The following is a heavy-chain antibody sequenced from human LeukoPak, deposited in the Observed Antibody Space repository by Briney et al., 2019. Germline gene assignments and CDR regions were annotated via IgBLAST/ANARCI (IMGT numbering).Heavy chain of an antibody. D-gene: IGHD2-2*01. CDR3: VRASVPTAMISYFYGLDV. V-gene: IGHV3-7*05. CDR2: IKHDGAEK. Sequence: GGSLRLSCVGSGFTFNNYWMNWVRQAPGTGLEWVANIKHDGAEKEYVDSLKGRFTISRDNAKNSLYLQMSGLRVEDTAVYYCVRASVPTAMISYFYGLDVWGQGTTVTVSS. CDR1: GFTFNNYW. J-gene: IGHJ6*02.